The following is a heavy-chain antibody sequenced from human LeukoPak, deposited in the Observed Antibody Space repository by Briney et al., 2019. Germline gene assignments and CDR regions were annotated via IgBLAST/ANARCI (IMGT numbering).Heavy chain of an antibody. D-gene: IGHD3-16*01. CDR3: ARGPGDFDASDI. Sequence: GGSLRLSCEASEFSFSNYWMSWVRQAPGKGPEWLAHIKENGAEQNYADSVQGRFTISRDNVKQSLCLQMNNLRVEDTAVYYCARGPGDFDASDIWGQGTMVTVSS. J-gene: IGHJ3*02. CDR1: EFSFSNYW. CDR2: IKENGAEQ. V-gene: IGHV3-7*01.